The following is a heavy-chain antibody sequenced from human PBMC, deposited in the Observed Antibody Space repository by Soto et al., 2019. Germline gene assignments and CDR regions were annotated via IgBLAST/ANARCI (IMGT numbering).Heavy chain of an antibody. D-gene: IGHD2-2*01. CDR3: ARVAAGGYCRSTKCYPFDY. CDR2: ISSSSTYI. CDR1: GFSFSDYS. V-gene: IGHV3-21*01. Sequence: GVSLSLSCAASGFSFSDYSMNWVRQPPGGGLEWVPSISSSSTYIHYADSVKGRVTISRDNANNSLYLQVNSLRAEDPAVYYSARVAAGGYCRSTKCYPFDYCGRGTLVAVSS. J-gene: IGHJ4*02.